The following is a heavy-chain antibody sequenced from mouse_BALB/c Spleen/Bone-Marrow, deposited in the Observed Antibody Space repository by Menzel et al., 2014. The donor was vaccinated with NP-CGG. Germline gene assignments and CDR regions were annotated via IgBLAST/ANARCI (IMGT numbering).Heavy chain of an antibody. D-gene: IGHD1-1*01. Sequence: QVQLQQPGAELVMPGASVKMSCKASGYTFXDYWMHWVKQRPGQGLEWIGAIDTSDSYTSYNQKFKGKATLTVDESSSTAYMQLSSLTSEDSAVYYCARDYYGSSCFDYWGQGTTLTVSS. CDR1: GYTFXDYW. CDR2: IDTSDSYT. CDR3: ARDYYGSSCFDY. V-gene: IGHV1-69*01. J-gene: IGHJ2*01.